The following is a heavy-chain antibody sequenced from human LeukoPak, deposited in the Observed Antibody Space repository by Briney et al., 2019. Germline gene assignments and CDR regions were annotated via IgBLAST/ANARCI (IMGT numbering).Heavy chain of an antibody. CDR3: ARGGAFCSINTCHEFDH. J-gene: IGHJ4*02. Sequence: ASVKVSCKTSGYTFTGSYLHWVRQVPGQGLEWMGWTNPSTGGTKSAQQFEGRVTMTRDTSNTTGYLELRSLRLDDTATYYCARGGAFCSINTCHEFDHWGQGTLVIVSS. D-gene: IGHD3-3*02. CDR2: TNPSTGGT. V-gene: IGHV1-2*02. CDR1: GYTFTGSY.